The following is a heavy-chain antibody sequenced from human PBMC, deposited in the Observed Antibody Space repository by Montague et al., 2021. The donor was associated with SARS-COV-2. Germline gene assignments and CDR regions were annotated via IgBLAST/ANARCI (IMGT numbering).Heavy chain of an antibody. Sequence: SETLSLTCTVSGGSISSSSYYWGWIRQPPGKGLEWIGSIYYSGSTNYNPSLKSRVTISVDTPKNQFSLKLMSVTAADTAVYYCARGERGAWYNHYFDYWGQGALVTVSS. V-gene: IGHV4-39*07. D-gene: IGHD6-19*01. J-gene: IGHJ4*02. CDR3: ARGERGAWYNHYFDY. CDR2: IYYSGST. CDR1: GGSISSSSYY.